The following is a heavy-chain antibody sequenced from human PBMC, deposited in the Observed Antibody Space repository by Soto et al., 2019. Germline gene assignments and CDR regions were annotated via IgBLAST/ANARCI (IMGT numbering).Heavy chain of an antibody. Sequence: PSQALSLTCDLSGDSVSTKHVTWNWFRQSPSRGLEWLGRTYYRPKWYNDYAVSVRSRITISPDTSNNQVSLHLNSVTPDDTVVDSSTRQICNSWLHYALQSSREPDS. V-gene: IGHV6-1*01. CDR2: TYYRPKWYN. J-gene: IGHJ5*01. CDR3: TRQICNSWLHYALQSSREPDS. CDR1: GDSVSTKHVT. D-gene: IGHD6-13*01.